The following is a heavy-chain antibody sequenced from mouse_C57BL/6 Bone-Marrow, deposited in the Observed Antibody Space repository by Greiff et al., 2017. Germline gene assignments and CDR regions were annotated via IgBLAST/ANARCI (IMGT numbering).Heavy chain of an antibody. Sequence: VQLQQSGPELVKPGASVKISCKASGYAFSSSWMNWVKQRPGKGLEWIGRIYPGDGDTNYNGKFKGKATLTADKASSTAYMQLSGLTSEDSAVYFCARWYYGSSPYYFDYWGQGTTLTVSS. J-gene: IGHJ2*01. D-gene: IGHD1-1*01. CDR3: ARWYYGSSPYYFDY. V-gene: IGHV1-82*01. CDR1: GYAFSSSW. CDR2: IYPGDGDT.